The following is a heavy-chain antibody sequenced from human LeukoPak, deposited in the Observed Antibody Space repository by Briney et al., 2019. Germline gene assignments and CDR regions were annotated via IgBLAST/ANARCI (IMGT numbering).Heavy chain of an antibody. CDR2: INPNSGGT. CDR3: ARGLGGPAATAEYFQH. CDR1: GYSFIGYY. V-gene: IGHV1-2*02. D-gene: IGHD2-2*01. Sequence: ASVKVSCKASGYSFIGYYIHWVRQAPGQGLEWMGWINPNSGGTNYAQRFQGRVTMTRDTSITTAYMELSSLRSEDTAVYYCARGLGGPAATAEYFQHWGQGTLVTVSS. J-gene: IGHJ1*01.